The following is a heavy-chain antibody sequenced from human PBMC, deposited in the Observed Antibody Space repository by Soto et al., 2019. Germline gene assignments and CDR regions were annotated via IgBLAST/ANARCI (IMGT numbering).Heavy chain of an antibody. CDR2: IWYDGSNK. J-gene: IGHJ4*02. CDR3: ARDLGQWFGELLGVFDY. CDR1: GFTFSSYC. D-gene: IGHD3-10*01. V-gene: IGHV3-33*01. Sequence: QVQLVESGGGVVQPGRSLRLSCAASGFTFSSYCMHWVRQAPGKGLEWVAVIWYDGSNKYYADSVKGRFTISRDNSKNTLYLQMNSLRAEDTAVYYCARDLGQWFGELLGVFDYWGQGTLVTVSS.